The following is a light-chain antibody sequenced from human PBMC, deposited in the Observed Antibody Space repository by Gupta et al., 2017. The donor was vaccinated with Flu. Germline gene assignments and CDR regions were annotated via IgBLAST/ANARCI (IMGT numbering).Light chain of an antibody. V-gene: IGKV3-20*01. J-gene: IGKJ2*01. CDR3: QQYGSSSYT. Sequence: ESVLTQSPGTLSLSPGERATLSCRASQRVSSSYLAWYQQKPGQAPRLLIYGASSRATGITDRFSGSGSGTDFTLSISRLEPEDFAVYYCQQYGSSSYTFGQGTKLEIK. CDR1: QRVSSSY. CDR2: GAS.